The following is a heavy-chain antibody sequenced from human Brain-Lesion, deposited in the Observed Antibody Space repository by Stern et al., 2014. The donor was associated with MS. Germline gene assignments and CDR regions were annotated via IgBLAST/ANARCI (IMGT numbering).Heavy chain of an antibody. J-gene: IGHJ6*02. Sequence: VQLVQSGPGLVKPSQTLSLSCTVSGGSISSGGYYWSWIRQPAGKGLEWIGRIFNSGSTSYTPSLKSRVTISIDTSKNRFSRRLNSMTAADTAVYYCARGRVVPGFQYYATDVWGQGTTVIVSS. CDR3: ARGRVVPGFQYYATDV. CDR2: IFNSGST. D-gene: IGHD2-2*01. V-gene: IGHV4-61*02. CDR1: GGSISSGGYY.